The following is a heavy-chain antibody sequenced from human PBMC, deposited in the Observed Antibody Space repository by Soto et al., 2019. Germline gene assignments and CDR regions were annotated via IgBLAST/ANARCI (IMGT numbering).Heavy chain of an antibody. J-gene: IGHJ4*02. V-gene: IGHV3-23*01. CDR2: ISGTGDSS. CDR3: AKDNGNYGSGSFSH. D-gene: IGHD3-10*01. Sequence: EVQLLESGGGLVQPGGSLRLSCAASGFTFGSYAMSWVRQAPGKGLEWVSLISGTGDSSEYANSVKGRFTISRDYSKTNVFLQMNSLRAEDTDVCFCAKDNGNYGSGSFSHWGQGTLVTVSS. CDR1: GFTFGSYA.